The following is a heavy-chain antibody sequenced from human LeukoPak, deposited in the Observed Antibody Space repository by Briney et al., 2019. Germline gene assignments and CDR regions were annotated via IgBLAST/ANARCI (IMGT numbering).Heavy chain of an antibody. CDR2: IYHSGST. J-gene: IGHJ4*02. CDR1: GGSFNGYY. V-gene: IGHV4-34*01. Sequence: PSETLSLTCAVYGGSFNGYYWSWIRQPPGKGLEWIGEIYHSGSTNYNPSLKSRVTISVDKSKNQFSLKLSSVTAADTAVYYCARDFEGSSGLFDYWGQGTLVTVSS. CDR3: ARDFEGSSGLFDY. D-gene: IGHD6-19*01.